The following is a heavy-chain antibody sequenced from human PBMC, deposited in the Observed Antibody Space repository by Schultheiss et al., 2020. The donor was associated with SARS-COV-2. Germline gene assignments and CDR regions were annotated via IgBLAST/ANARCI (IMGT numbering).Heavy chain of an antibody. CDR1: GYTFTSYG. J-gene: IGHJ6*02. D-gene: IGHD3-22*01. Sequence: ASVKVSCKASGYTFTSYGISWVRQAPGQGLEWMGWISAYNGNTNYAQKLQGRVTMTTDTSTSTAYMELSSLRSEDTAVYYCARDVYYYDSSGSLYYYGMDVWGQGTTVTVSS. CDR2: ISAYNGNT. V-gene: IGHV1-18*01. CDR3: ARDVYYYDSSGSLYYYGMDV.